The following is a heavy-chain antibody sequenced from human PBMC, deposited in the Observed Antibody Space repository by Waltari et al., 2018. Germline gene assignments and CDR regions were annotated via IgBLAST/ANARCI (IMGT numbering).Heavy chain of an antibody. J-gene: IGHJ1*01. Sequence: QVELQQWGAGLLRPSETLPLTCAVYGVSLSDYYWTWIRQPLGKGLEWIGENKRGEVTYYDPALGRRVTILLDKSKNQFSLHLVSVTDADTARYYCVTGPRDKWVGRYSGEFFHHWGPGTLVTVSS. V-gene: IGHV4-34*02. CDR1: GVSLSDYY. CDR3: VTGPRDKWVGRYSGEFFHH. CDR2: NKRGEVT. D-gene: IGHD6-19*01.